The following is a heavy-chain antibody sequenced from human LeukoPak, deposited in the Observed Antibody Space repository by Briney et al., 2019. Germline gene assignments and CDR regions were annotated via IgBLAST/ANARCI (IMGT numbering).Heavy chain of an antibody. J-gene: IGHJ4*02. CDR3: AKLAAAGC. Sequence: GRSLRLSCAASGFTFSSYGMHWVRQAPGKGLEWVAVISYDGSNKYYADSVEGRFTISRDNSKNTLYLQMNSLRAEDTAVYYCAKLAAAGCWGQGTLVTVSS. V-gene: IGHV3-30*18. CDR1: GFTFSSYG. CDR2: ISYDGSNK. D-gene: IGHD6-13*01.